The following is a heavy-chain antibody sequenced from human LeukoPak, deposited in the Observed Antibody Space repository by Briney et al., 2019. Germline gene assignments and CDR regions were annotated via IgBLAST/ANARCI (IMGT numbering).Heavy chain of an antibody. CDR3: ARVLGGWYSVY. CDR2: ITTGGTYM. J-gene: IGHJ4*02. Sequence: GGSLRLSCAASGFTFSSYSMNWVRQAPGEGLEWVASITTGGTYMYYADSVQGRFTISRDNAKNSLYLQMNSLRAEDTAVYYCARVLGGWYSVYWGQGTLVTVSS. V-gene: IGHV3-21*01. CDR1: GFTFSSYS. D-gene: IGHD6-19*01.